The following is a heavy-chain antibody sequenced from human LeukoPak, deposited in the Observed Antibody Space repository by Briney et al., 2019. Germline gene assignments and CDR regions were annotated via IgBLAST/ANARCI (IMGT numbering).Heavy chain of an antibody. CDR3: ARTEQLGFDY. Sequence: GGSLRLSCAASGFTFSSYAMNWVRQAPGKGLEWVSTITGSGGNTYYADSVKGRFTISRDNSKNTLYLQMNSLRAEDTAVYYCARTEQLGFDYWGQGTLVTVSS. CDR2: ITGSGGNT. J-gene: IGHJ4*02. CDR1: GFTFSSYA. D-gene: IGHD6-13*01. V-gene: IGHV3-23*01.